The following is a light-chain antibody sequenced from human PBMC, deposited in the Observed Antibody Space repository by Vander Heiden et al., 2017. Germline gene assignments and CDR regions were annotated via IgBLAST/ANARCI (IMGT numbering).Light chain of an antibody. CDR1: QSVSSN. CDR3: QQYNNWPLT. V-gene: IGKV3-15*01. J-gene: IGKJ3*01. Sequence: EIVMTQSPATLSVSPGERATRPCRASQSVSSNLAWYQQKPGQAPRRLIYGASTRATGIPARFSGSGSGTEFTLTISSLQSEDFAVYYCQQYNNWPLTFGPGTKVDIK. CDR2: GAS.